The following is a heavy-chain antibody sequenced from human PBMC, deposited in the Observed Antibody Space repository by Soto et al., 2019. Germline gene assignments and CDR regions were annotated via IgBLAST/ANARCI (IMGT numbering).Heavy chain of an antibody. CDR3: ARGHQYFHP. CDR1: GFTFSDYY. CDR2: ISTSDNII. V-gene: IGHV3-11*01. Sequence: QVQLVESGGGLVKPGGSLRLSCAASGFTFSDYYMSWIRQAPGKGLECISYISTSDNIIYYADSVKGRFTISRDNAKNSLYRQINSLRAEDTALYYCARGHQYFHPWGQGTLVTVSS. D-gene: IGHD2-2*01. J-gene: IGHJ1*01.